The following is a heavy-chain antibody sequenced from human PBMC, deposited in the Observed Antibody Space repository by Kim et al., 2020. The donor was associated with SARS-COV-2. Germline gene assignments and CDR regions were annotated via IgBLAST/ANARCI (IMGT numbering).Heavy chain of an antibody. D-gene: IGHD2-21*02. CDR2: T. J-gene: IGHJ4*02. Sequence: TAYPASVKGRFTISRDDSKNRAYLQMNGLKTEDTAVYYCSKSYCGGDCYPHWGQGTRVTVSS. V-gene: IGHV3-73*01. CDR3: SKSYCGGDCYPH.